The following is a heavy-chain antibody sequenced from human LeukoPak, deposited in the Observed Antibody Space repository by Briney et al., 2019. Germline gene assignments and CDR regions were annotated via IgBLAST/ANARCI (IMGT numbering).Heavy chain of an antibody. Sequence: GSLRLSCAASGFTFSNYGIHWVRQGPGKGLEWVAGIWYDGSRKYYADSVKGRFTISRDNAKNSLYLQMNSLRAEDTAVYYCARAIAAAEAYWGQGTLVTVSS. CDR2: IWYDGSRK. CDR3: ARAIAAAEAY. CDR1: GFTFSNYG. D-gene: IGHD6-13*01. V-gene: IGHV3-33*01. J-gene: IGHJ4*02.